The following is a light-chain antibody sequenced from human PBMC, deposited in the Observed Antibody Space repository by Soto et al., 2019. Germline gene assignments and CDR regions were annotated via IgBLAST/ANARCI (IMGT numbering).Light chain of an antibody. CDR2: AAS. CDR1: QGIRKD. V-gene: IGKV1-17*01. J-gene: IGKJ1*01. CDR3: LQHNSYPWT. Sequence: DIQMTQSPSSLSASVGDRVTITCRASQGIRKDLGWFQQKPGKAPKRLIYAASSLQSGVPSRFSGSGSGTEFTLTISSLQPEDFATYCCLQHNSYPWTFGQGTKVEIK.